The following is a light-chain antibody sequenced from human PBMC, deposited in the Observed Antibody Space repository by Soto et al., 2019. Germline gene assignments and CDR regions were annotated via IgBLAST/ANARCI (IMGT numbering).Light chain of an antibody. Sequence: IFLTQSPGSLSLSAGERATLSCRATQTVRSSYLAWYQQRPGQAPKLLIYGAFNRAIGIPDRFSGSESGRDYNLTISRLDPEDSAVYYCQQYGDSITFGGGTKVEIK. CDR2: GAF. CDR1: QTVRSSY. J-gene: IGKJ4*01. CDR3: QQYGDSIT. V-gene: IGKV3-20*01.